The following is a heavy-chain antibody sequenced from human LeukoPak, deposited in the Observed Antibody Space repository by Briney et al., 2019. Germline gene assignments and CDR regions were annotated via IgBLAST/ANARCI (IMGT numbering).Heavy chain of an antibody. CDR1: GGSFSGYY. CDR2: INHSGST. V-gene: IGHV4-34*01. J-gene: IGHJ4*02. Sequence: SETLSLTCAVYGGSFSGYYWSWIRQPPGKGLEWIGEINHSGSTNYNPSLKSRVTISVDTSKNRFSLKLSSVTAADTAVYYCARACYDSSGYHLDYWGQGTLVTVSS. CDR3: ARACYDSSGYHLDY. D-gene: IGHD3-22*01.